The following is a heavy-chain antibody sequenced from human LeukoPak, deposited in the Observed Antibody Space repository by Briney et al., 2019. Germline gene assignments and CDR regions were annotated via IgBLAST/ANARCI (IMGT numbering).Heavy chain of an antibody. V-gene: IGHV3-21*01. Sequence: PGGSLRLSCAASGFTFSSYTMNWVRQAPGKGLEWVSSISSSSSYIYYADSVKGRFTISRDNAKNSLYLQMNSLRAEDTAVYYCASCNWNYNHFDLWGRGTLVTVSS. CDR2: ISSSSSYI. CDR1: GFTFSSYT. D-gene: IGHD1-7*01. CDR3: ASCNWNYNHFDL. J-gene: IGHJ2*01.